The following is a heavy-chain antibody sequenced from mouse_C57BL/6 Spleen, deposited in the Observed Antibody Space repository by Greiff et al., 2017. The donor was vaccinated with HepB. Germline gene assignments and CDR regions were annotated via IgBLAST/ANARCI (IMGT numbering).Heavy chain of an antibody. J-gene: IGHJ4*01. CDR2: ISDGGSYT. Sequence: EVQRVESGGGLVKPGGSLKLSCAASGFTFSSYAMSWVRQTPEKRLEWVATISDGGSYTYYPDNVKGRFTISRDNAKNNLYLQMSHLKSEDTAMYYCARDPTTVVPYAMDYWGQGTSVTVSS. V-gene: IGHV5-4*01. D-gene: IGHD1-1*01. CDR1: GFTFSSYA. CDR3: ARDPTTVVPYAMDY.